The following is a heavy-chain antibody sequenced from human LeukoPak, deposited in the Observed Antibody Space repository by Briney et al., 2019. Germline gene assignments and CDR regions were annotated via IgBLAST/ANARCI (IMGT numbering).Heavy chain of an antibody. V-gene: IGHV4-59*01. Sequence: SETLSLTCTVSGGSISSYYWSWIRQPPGKGLEWIGYIYYSGSTNYNPSLKSRVTISVDTSKNQFSLKLSSVTAADTAVYYCARAIYYYYYMDVWGKGTTVTISS. CDR3: ARAIYYYYYMDV. CDR1: GGSISSYY. J-gene: IGHJ6*03. CDR2: IYYSGST.